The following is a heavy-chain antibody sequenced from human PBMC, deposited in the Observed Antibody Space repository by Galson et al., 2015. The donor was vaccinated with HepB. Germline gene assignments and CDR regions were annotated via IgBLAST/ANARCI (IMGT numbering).Heavy chain of an antibody. CDR3: ARGAGSGSYPDY. D-gene: IGHD3-10*01. CDR2: ISSSSSYT. J-gene: IGHJ4*02. Sequence: SLRLSCAASGFTFSDYYMSWIRQAPGKGLEWVSYISSSSSYTNYADSVKGRFTISRDNAKNSLYLQMNSLRAEDTAVYYCARGAGSGSYPDYWGQGTLVTVSS. V-gene: IGHV3-11*05. CDR1: GFTFSDYY.